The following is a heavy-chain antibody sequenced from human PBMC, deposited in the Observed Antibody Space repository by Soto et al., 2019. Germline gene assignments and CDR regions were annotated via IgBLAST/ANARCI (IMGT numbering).Heavy chain of an antibody. CDR1: GFTCSSCA. CDR3: ARSHPRVGYDSSGYFSGGDAFDI. J-gene: IGHJ3*02. CDR2: ISYDGSNK. Sequence: PGGSLRLSCAAYGFTCSSCAMHWVRHGPGKGLEWVAVISYDGSNKYYADSVKGRFTISRDNSKNTLYLQMNSLRAEDTAVYYCARSHPRVGYDSSGYFSGGDAFDIWGQGTMVTVSS. D-gene: IGHD3-22*01. V-gene: IGHV3-30-3*01.